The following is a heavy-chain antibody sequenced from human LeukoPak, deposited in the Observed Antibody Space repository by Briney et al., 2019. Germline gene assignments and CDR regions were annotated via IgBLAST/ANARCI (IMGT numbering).Heavy chain of an antibody. CDR3: AKGHTYYYDSSDYYPDY. J-gene: IGHJ4*02. CDR1: GFTFSSYA. Sequence: PGGSLRLSCAASGFTFSSYAMSWVRQAPGKGLEWVSAISGNSGSTYYADSVKGRFTISRDHSKNTPYLQMNSLRAEDTAVYYCAKGHTYYYDSSDYYPDYWGQGTLVTVSS. CDR2: ISGNSGST. D-gene: IGHD3-22*01. V-gene: IGHV3-23*01.